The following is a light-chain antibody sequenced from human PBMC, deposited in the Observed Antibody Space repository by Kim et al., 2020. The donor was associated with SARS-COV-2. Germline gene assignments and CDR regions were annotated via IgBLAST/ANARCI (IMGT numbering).Light chain of an antibody. J-gene: IGKJ4*01. CDR2: GVS. Sequence: SPGERATRSCRASHRVSSNYLAWYQQKPGQAPRLLIYGVSSRATGIPDRFSGSGSGTDFTLTIRTLEPEDFAVYYCQQYGSSPVTFGGGTKVDIK. CDR3: QQYGSSPVT. CDR1: HRVSSNY. V-gene: IGKV3-20*01.